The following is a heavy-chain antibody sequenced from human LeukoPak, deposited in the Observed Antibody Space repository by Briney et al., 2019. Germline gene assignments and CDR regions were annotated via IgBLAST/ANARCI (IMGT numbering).Heavy chain of an antibody. D-gene: IGHD3-22*01. CDR2: ISVYNGNT. V-gene: IGHV1-18*01. J-gene: IGHJ4*02. CDR3: ARDGYYDSHGNYGHFDY. CDR1: GYTFSNYG. Sequence: GASVKVSCKASGYTFSNYGVSWVPQAPGQGLEWMGWISVYNGNTKYSQKLQGRVTMTTDTSTNIAYMELRSLTSDDTAVYYCARDGYYDSHGNYGHFDYWGQGTLVTVSS.